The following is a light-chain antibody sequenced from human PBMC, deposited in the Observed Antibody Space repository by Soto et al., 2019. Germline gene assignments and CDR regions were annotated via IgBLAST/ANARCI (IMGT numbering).Light chain of an antibody. CDR1: QSINSW. Sequence: DIQMIQSPSTLSASVGDRVTITCRASQSINSWLAWYQQKPGKAPKLLLYKASSLESGVPSRFSGSGSGTEFTLTISSLQPDDFGTYYCQQYDTSPLTFGGGTKVEMK. J-gene: IGKJ4*01. CDR2: KAS. V-gene: IGKV1-5*03. CDR3: QQYDTSPLT.